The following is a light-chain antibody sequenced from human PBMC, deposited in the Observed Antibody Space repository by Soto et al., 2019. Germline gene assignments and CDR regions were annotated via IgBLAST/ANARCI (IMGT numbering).Light chain of an antibody. CDR3: SSYTTNNNLV. CDR1: SSDVADYKY. Sequence: QSALTQPASVSGSPGQSITISCTGTSSDVADYKYVSWYQQHPGKAPKALIAEVTKRPSGVSDRFSGSKSGNTASLTISGLQAEDEADYYCSSYTTNNNLVFGTGTKLTVL. V-gene: IGLV2-14*01. J-gene: IGLJ1*01. CDR2: EVT.